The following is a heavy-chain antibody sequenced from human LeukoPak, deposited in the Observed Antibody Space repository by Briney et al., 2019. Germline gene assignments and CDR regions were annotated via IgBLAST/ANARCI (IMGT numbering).Heavy chain of an antibody. Sequence: GRSLRLSCAASGFTFSSYAMSWVRQAPGKGLEWVSAISGSGGSTYYADSVKGRFTISRDNSKNTLYLQMNSLRAEDTAVYYCAKVVLRFLEWSGDYWGKGTLVTVSS. CDR1: GFTFSSYA. D-gene: IGHD3-3*01. J-gene: IGHJ4*02. CDR2: ISGSGGST. V-gene: IGHV3-23*01. CDR3: AKVVLRFLEWSGDY.